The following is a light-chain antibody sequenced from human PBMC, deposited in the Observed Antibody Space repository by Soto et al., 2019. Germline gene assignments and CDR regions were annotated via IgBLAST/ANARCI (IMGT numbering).Light chain of an antibody. CDR1: SSNIGSNY. CDR3: AAWDDSLSVV. Sequence: SVLTQPPSVSGTPGQRVTISCSGSSSNIGSNYVYWYQQLPGTAPKLLIYRNNQRPSGVPDRFSGSKSGTSASLAISGLRSEDEADYYCAAWDDSLSVVFGGGTQLTVL. J-gene: IGLJ2*01. V-gene: IGLV1-47*01. CDR2: RNN.